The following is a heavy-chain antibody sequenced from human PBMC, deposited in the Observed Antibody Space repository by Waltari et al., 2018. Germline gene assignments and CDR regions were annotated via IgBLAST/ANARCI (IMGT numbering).Heavy chain of an antibody. CDR2: IRFDGGQK. Sequence: SGGGVVLPGGALRLSCKASGVIFSRQDMNWVRQAPGMGLEWVSLIRFDGGQKFYADTVKGRFTVSRDNSRDTLYLHMESLRSGDTATYFCATQASISSPSFWGRGTLVTVSS. D-gene: IGHD3-16*02. J-gene: IGHJ4*02. V-gene: IGHV3-30*02. CDR1: GVIFSRQD. CDR3: ATQASISSPSF.